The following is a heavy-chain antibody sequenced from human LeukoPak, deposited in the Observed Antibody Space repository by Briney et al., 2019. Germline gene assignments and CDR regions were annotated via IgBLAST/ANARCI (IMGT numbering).Heavy chain of an antibody. CDR3: AKDGSWSCTD. V-gene: IGHV3-30*02. J-gene: IGHJ4*02. Sequence: GGSLRLSCAASGFTFSRNAIHWVRQGPGKGLEWVSYIAHHGSNKYYADFVKGRFTISRDNSKRTLYLQMNSLRADDTAVYYCAKDGSWSCTDWGQGTLVTVSS. D-gene: IGHD2-8*02. CDR1: GFTFSRNA. CDR2: IAHHGSNK.